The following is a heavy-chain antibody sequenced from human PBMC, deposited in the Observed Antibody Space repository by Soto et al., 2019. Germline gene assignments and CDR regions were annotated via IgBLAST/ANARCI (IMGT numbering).Heavy chain of an antibody. CDR1: VGSISSSNW. Sequence: LXXTCAVSVGSISSSNWWSWVRQPPGKGLEWIGEISLGGSTNYNPSLKSRVTISVDKSENQLSLNLRSVTAADTAVYYCARNAGYSFDYWGQGALVTVS. D-gene: IGHD2-15*01. CDR3: ARNAGYSFDY. CDR2: ISLGGST. V-gene: IGHV4-4*02. J-gene: IGHJ4*02.